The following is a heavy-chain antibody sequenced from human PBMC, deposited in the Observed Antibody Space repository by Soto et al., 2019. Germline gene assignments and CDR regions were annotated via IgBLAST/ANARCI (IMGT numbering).Heavy chain of an antibody. V-gene: IGHV4-30-4*01. Sequence: QVQLQESGPGVVEPSQTLSLTCTVSGGSINNNGYFWSWIHQPPGSGLEWIGHIYNSGSTYNNPSLKSRLTISVDTSKNPFSLKLSSVTAADTAVYYCARGPSGDKVDYWGQGTLVTVSS. D-gene: IGHD1-26*01. CDR2: IYNSGST. CDR1: GGSINNNGYF. CDR3: ARGPSGDKVDY. J-gene: IGHJ4*02.